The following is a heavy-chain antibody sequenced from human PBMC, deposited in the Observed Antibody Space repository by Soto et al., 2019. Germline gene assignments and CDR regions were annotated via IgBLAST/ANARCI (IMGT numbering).Heavy chain of an antibody. J-gene: IGHJ6*03. CDR2: MNPNSGNT. CDR3: ARGLGKGGDYISYYYYMDV. CDR1: GYTFTSYD. D-gene: IGHD4-17*01. Sequence: ASVKVSCKASGYTFTSYDINWVRQATGQGLEWMGWMNPNSGNTGYAQKFQGRVTMTRNTSISTAYMELSSLRSEDTAVYYCARGLGKGGDYISYYYYMDVWGKGTTVTVSS. V-gene: IGHV1-8*01.